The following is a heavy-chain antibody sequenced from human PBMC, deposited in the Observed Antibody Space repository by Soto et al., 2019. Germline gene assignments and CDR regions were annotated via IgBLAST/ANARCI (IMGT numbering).Heavy chain of an antibody. Sequence: EVQLVESGGGLVQPGGSLRLSCAASGFTFSTYEMNWVRQAPGMGLEWISYISGGGLNEYYADSVKGRFTISRDNAKNSLYLQMNSLRAEDTAVYYCARDPVGATIPLMYGMDVWGQGTTVTVSS. J-gene: IGHJ6*02. CDR2: ISGGGLNE. D-gene: IGHD1-26*01. CDR1: GFTFSTYE. V-gene: IGHV3-48*03. CDR3: ARDPVGATIPLMYGMDV.